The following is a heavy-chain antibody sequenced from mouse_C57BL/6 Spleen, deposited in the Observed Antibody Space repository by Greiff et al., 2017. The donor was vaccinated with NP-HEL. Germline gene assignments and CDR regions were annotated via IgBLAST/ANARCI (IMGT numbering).Heavy chain of an antibody. CDR2: IDPSDSYT. Sequence: QVQLQQPGAELVRPGTSVKLSCKASGYTFTSYWMHWVKQRPGQGLEWIGVIDPSDSYTNYNQKFKGKATLTVDTSSSTAYMQHSSLTSEDSAVYYCARETAQAPWGQGTTLTVSS. CDR1: GYTFTSYW. J-gene: IGHJ2*01. D-gene: IGHD3-2*02. CDR3: ARETAQAP. V-gene: IGHV1-59*01.